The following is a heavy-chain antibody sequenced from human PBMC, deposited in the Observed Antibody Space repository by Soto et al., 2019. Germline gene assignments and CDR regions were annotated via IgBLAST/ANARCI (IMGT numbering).Heavy chain of an antibody. CDR3: GRAKYSSSWYSPYYYYGMDV. J-gene: IGHJ6*02. CDR2: INHSGST. Sequence: QVQLQQWGAGLLKPSETLSLTCAVYGGSFSGYYWSWIRQPPGKGLEWIGEINHSGSTNYNPSLKGRVTISVDTSKNQFSLRLSSVTAADTAVYYCGRAKYSSSWYSPYYYYGMDVWGQGTTVTVSS. D-gene: IGHD6-13*01. V-gene: IGHV4-34*01. CDR1: GGSFSGYY.